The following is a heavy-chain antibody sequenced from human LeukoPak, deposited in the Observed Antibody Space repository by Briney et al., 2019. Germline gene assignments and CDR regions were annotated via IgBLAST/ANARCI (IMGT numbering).Heavy chain of an antibody. CDR3: AKDIAARPGYDWFDP. V-gene: IGHV3-23*01. D-gene: IGHD6-6*01. J-gene: IGHJ5*02. CDR2: ISGSGGST. Sequence: GGSLRLSCAASGFTFSSYAMSWVRQAPGKGLEWVSAISGSGGSTYYADSVKGRFTISRDNSKNTLYLQMNSLRAEDTAVYYRAKDIAARPGYDWFDPWGQGTLVTVSS. CDR1: GFTFSSYA.